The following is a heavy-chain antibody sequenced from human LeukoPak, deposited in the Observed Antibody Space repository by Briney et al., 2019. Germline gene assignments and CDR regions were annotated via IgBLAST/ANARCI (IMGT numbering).Heavy chain of an antibody. CDR1: GYTFTSYD. CDR2: MNPNSGNT. V-gene: IGHV1-8*01. D-gene: IGHD3-9*01. Sequence: GASVKVSCKASGYTFTSYDINWVRQATGQGLEWMGWMNPNSGNTGYAQKFQGRVTMTRNTSISTAYMELSSLRSEDTAVYYCARAIRGPGPNRNDILTAYYFDYWGQGTLVTVSS. J-gene: IGHJ4*02. CDR3: ARAIRGPGPNRNDILTAYYFDY.